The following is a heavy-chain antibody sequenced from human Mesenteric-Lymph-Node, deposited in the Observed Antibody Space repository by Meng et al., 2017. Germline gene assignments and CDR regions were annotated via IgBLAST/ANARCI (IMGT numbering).Heavy chain of an antibody. CDR3: ASITMVREGHY. CDR1: GFTVSSNY. J-gene: IGHJ4*02. V-gene: IGHV3-11*04. D-gene: IGHD3-10*01. CDR2: ISSSGSTI. Sequence: GESLKISCAASGFTVSSNYMSWVRQAPGKGLEWVSYISSSGSTIYYADSVKGRFTISRDNAKNSLYLQMNSLRAEDTAVYYCASITMVREGHYWGQGTLVTVSS.